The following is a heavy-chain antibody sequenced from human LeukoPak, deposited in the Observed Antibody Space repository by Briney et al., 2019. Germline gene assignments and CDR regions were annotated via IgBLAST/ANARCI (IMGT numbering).Heavy chain of an antibody. CDR2: IYISGST. J-gene: IGHJ5*02. Sequence: PSETLSLTCTVSGGSISSYYWSWIRQPAGKGLEWIGRIYISGSTNYNPSLKSRVTMSVDTSKNQFSLKVSSMTAADTAVYYCARGGNYYGSGSYYWFDPWGQGTLVTVSS. V-gene: IGHV4-4*07. D-gene: IGHD3-10*01. CDR3: ARGGNYYGSGSYYWFDP. CDR1: GGSISSYY.